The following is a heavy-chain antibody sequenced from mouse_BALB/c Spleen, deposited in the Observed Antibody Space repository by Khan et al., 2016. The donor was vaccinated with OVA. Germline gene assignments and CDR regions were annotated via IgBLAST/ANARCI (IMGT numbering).Heavy chain of an antibody. CDR2: ILPGSGST. CDR3: ARGGYNPAMDY. Sequence: QMQLEESGAELMKPGASVKISCKATGYTFSMYWIEWVNQRPGHGLEWIGEILPGSGSTKYNEKFKGKATFTAETSSNTAYMQLSSLTSEDSAVYYCARGGYNPAMDYWGQGTSVTVSS. V-gene: IGHV1-9*01. CDR1: GYTFSMYW. J-gene: IGHJ4*01. D-gene: IGHD1-3*01.